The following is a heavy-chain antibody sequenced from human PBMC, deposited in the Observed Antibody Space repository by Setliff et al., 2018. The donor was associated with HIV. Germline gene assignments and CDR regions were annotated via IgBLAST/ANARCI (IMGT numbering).Heavy chain of an antibody. V-gene: IGHV4-34*01. CDR1: GGSFSGYY. CDR2: INHSGST. CDR3: ARQHGDYALAS. J-gene: IGHJ1*01. Sequence: SETLSLTCAVYGGSFSGYYWSWIRQPPGKGLEWIGEINHSGSTNYNMSLWSRVTISLDIAKKQFYLKLRSVTAADTAVYYCARQHGDYALASWGRGTLVTVSS. D-gene: IGHD4-17*01.